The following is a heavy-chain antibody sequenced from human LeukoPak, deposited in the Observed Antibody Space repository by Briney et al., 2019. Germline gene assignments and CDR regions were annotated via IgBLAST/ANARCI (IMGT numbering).Heavy chain of an antibody. J-gene: IGHJ4*02. CDR1: GGTFSSYA. D-gene: IGHD6-19*01. CDR2: IIPIFGIA. Sequence: SVKVSCKASGGTFSSYAISWVRQAPGQGLEWIGRIIPIFGIANYAQKFQGRVTITADKSTSTAYMELSSLRSEDTAVYYCARPSYSSGMDWGQGTLVTVSS. V-gene: IGHV1-69*04. CDR3: ARPSYSSGMD.